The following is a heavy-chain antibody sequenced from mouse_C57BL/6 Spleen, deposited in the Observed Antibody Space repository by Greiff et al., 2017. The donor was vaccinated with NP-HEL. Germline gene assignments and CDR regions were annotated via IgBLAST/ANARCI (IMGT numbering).Heavy chain of an antibody. D-gene: IGHD1-1*01. V-gene: IGHV1-42*01. Sequence: DVQLQESGPELVKPGASVKISCKASGYSFTGYYMNWVKQSPEKSLEWIGEINPSTGGTTYNQKFKAKATLTVDKSSSTAYMQLKSLTSEDSAVYYWARWDTTVVAMDYWGQGTTLTVSS. CDR1: GYSFTGYY. CDR2: INPSTGGT. CDR3: ARWDTTVVAMDY. J-gene: IGHJ2*01.